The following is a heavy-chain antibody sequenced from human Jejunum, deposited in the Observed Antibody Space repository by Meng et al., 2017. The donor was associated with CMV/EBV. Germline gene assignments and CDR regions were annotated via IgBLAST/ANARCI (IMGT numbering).Heavy chain of an antibody. CDR3: AREQSGAWSGYFDY. CDR1: GLGGSDND. V-gene: IGHV3-53*01. J-gene: IGHJ4*02. D-gene: IGHD3-3*01. Sequence: GLGGSDNDMVWVRQVPGKGVEVVSTLDMGSAHYAASVEDRFSISRDNVKNMVFLQMNRLTTEDTAVYYCAREQSGAWSGYFDYWGQGVLVTVSS. CDR2: LDMGSA.